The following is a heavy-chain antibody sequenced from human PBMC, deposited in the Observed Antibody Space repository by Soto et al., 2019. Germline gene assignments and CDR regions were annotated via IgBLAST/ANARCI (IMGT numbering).Heavy chain of an antibody. J-gene: IGHJ4*02. CDR3: ARDARPFWSGYYTSDY. CDR2: ISAYNGNT. CDR1: GYTFTSYG. D-gene: IGHD3-3*01. Sequence: QVQLVQSGAEVKKPGASVKVSCKASGYTFTSYGISWVRQAPGQGLEWMGWISAYNGNTNYAQKRQGRVTMTTDTSTSTAYMELRSLRSDDTAVYYCARDARPFWSGYYTSDYWGQGTLVTVSS. V-gene: IGHV1-18*01.